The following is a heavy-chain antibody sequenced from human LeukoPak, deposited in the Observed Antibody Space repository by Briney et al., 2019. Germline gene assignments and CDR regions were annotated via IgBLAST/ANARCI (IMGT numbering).Heavy chain of an antibody. D-gene: IGHD3-16*02. V-gene: IGHV4-30-2*01. CDR1: GGSISSGGYS. CDR2: IYHSGST. J-gene: IGHJ3*02. CDR3: ARDRIGAFDI. Sequence: SETLSLTCAVSGGSISSGGYSWSWIRQPPGKGLEWIGYIYHSGSTYYNPSLKSRVTISVDTSKNQFSLKLSSVTAADTAVYYCARDRIGAFDIWGQGTMVTVSS.